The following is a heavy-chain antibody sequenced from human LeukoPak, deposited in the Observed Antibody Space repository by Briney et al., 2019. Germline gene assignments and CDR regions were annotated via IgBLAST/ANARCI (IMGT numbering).Heavy chain of an antibody. CDR2: IRYDGSNK. CDR1: GFTFSSYG. CDR3: AKVKWDEEGIQN. D-gene: IGHD1-26*01. J-gene: IGHJ4*02. Sequence: GGSLRLSCAASGFTFSSYGMHWVRQAPGKGLEWVAFIRYDGSNKYYADSVKGRFTISRDNSKNTLYLQMNSLRAEDTAVYYCAKVKWDEEGIQNWGQGTLVTVSS. V-gene: IGHV3-30*02.